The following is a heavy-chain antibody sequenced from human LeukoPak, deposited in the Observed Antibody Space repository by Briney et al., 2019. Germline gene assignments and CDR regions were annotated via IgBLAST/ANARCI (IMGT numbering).Heavy chain of an antibody. CDR2: IYYSGST. CDR3: ARGATGPNWFDP. CDR1: GGSISSYY. V-gene: IGHV4-59*01. J-gene: IGHJ5*02. Sequence: PSETLSLTCTVPGGSISSYYWSWIRQPPGKGLEWIGYIYYSGSTNYNPSVKSRVTISVDTSKNQFSLKLSSVTAADTAVYYCARGATGPNWFDPWGQGTLVTVSS. D-gene: IGHD3-9*01.